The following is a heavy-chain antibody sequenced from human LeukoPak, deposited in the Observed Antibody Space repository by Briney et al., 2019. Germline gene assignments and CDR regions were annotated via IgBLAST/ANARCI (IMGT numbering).Heavy chain of an antibody. V-gene: IGHV3-48*04. CDR3: ARSPGSTVPTE. J-gene: IGHJ4*02. CDR2: ISSSSSTI. D-gene: IGHD3-10*01. Sequence: GGSLRLSCAASGFTFSSYSMNWVRQAPGKGLEWVSYISSSSSTIYYADSVKGRFTISRDNAKNSLYLQMNSLRAEDTAVYYCARSPGSTVPTEWGQGTLVTVSS. CDR1: GFTFSSYS.